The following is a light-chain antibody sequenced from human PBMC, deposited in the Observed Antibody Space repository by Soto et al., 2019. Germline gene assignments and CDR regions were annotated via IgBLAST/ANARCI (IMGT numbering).Light chain of an antibody. CDR1: KSISRDY. J-gene: IGKJ1*01. CDR3: QQYGSIPWT. Sequence: LLPRPRGALSDSQVQRSTVSSPAGKSISRDYLDWYQQRPGQAPKLLIYGASSGHTGIPDRFSGSGSGTDFTLTISRPQPEDSATYYCQQYGSIPWTFGQGTKVDIK. CDR2: GAS. V-gene: IGKV3-20*01.